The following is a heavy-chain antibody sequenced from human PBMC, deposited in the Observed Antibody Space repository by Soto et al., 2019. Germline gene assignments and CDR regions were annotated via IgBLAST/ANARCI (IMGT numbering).Heavy chain of an antibody. CDR2: ISGSGGST. Sequence: EVQLLESGGGLVQPGGSLRLSCAASGFTFSSYAMSWVRQAPGKGLEWVSAISGSGGSTYYADSVKGRFTISRDNSKNTLYLQMNSLRAEDTAVYYCALNTHSSSSDYYYYMDVWGKGTTVTVS. D-gene: IGHD6-6*01. CDR3: ALNTHSSSSDYYYYMDV. CDR1: GFTFSSYA. J-gene: IGHJ6*03. V-gene: IGHV3-23*01.